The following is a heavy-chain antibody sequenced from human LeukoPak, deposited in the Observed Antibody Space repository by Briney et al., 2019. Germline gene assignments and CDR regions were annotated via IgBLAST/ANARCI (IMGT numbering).Heavy chain of an antibody. CDR3: ARSRYYDSSGTAFDI. D-gene: IGHD3-22*01. CDR2: INHSGST. Sequence: SETLSLTCAVYGGSFSGYYWSWIRQPPGKGLEWIGEINHSGSTNYNPSLKSRVTISVGTSKNQFSLKLSSVTAADTAVYYCARSRYYDSSGTAFDIWGQGTMVTVSS. J-gene: IGHJ3*02. V-gene: IGHV4-34*01. CDR1: GGSFSGYY.